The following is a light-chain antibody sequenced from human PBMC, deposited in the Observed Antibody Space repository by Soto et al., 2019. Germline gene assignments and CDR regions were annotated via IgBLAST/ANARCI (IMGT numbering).Light chain of an antibody. J-gene: IGLJ3*02. CDR3: GAHHGSGSNLVSWV. CDR2: VGTGGIVG. Sequence: QSVLTHPPSASASLVASVTLTCTLSSGYSNYQVDWYQQRPGKGPRFVMRVGTGGIVGSKGDGIPYRFSVLGSGLNRYLTIKNIQEEDESDYHCGAHHGSGSNLVSWVFGGGTKLTVL. V-gene: IGLV9-49*01. CDR1: SGYSNYQ.